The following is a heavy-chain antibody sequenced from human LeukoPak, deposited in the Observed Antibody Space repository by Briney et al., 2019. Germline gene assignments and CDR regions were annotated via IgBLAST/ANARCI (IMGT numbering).Heavy chain of an antibody. D-gene: IGHD3-3*01. CDR2: ISAYNGNT. CDR3: ARPDDFWSGYCLGY. J-gene: IGHJ4*02. V-gene: IGHV1-18*01. CDR1: GGTFSSYA. Sequence: GASVKVSCKASGGTFSSYAISWVRQAPGQGLEWMGWISAYNGNTNYAQKLQDRVTMTTDTSTSTAYMELRSLRSDDTAVYYCARPDDFWSGYCLGYWGQGTLVTVSS.